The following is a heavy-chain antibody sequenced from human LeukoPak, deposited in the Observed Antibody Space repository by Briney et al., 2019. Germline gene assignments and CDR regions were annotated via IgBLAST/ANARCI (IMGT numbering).Heavy chain of an antibody. V-gene: IGHV1-46*01. CDR1: GYTFTSYY. Sequence: GASVKVSCKASGYTFTSYYMHWVRQAPGQGLEWMGIINPSGGSTSYAQKFQGGVTMTRDTSTSTVYMELSSLRSEDTAVYYCARDQGAILTGAGWFDPWGQGTLVTVSS. CDR2: INPSGGST. D-gene: IGHD3-9*01. J-gene: IGHJ5*02. CDR3: ARDQGAILTGAGWFDP.